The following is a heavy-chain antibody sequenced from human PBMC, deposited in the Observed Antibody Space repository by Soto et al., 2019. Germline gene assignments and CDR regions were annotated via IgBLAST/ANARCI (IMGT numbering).Heavy chain of an antibody. J-gene: IGHJ4*02. Sequence: PSETLSLTCAVYSGSFSGYYWSWIRQPPGKGLEWIGEIYQSVSIIYNPSLKSRATISGDSSKNQFSLELSSVTAADTGVYYCARHGGYYFDYWGQGTRVNVSS. V-gene: IGHV4-34*01. CDR3: ARHGGYYFDY. D-gene: IGHD3-16*01. CDR1: SGSFSGYY. CDR2: IYQSVSI.